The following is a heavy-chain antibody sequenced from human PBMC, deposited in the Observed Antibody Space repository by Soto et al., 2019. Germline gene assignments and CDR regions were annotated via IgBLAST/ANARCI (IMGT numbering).Heavy chain of an antibody. Sequence: QVQLQESGPGLVKPSQTLSLTYTVSGGSISSGDYYWSWIRQPPGKGLEWIGYIYYSGSTYYNPSLKSRVTISVDTSKNQFSLKLSSVTAADTAVYYCARGGLIPPAYYYYGMDVWGQGTTVTVSS. CDR1: GGSISSGDYY. CDR3: ARGGLIPPAYYYYGMDV. D-gene: IGHD2-21*01. V-gene: IGHV4-30-4*01. J-gene: IGHJ6*02. CDR2: IYYSGST.